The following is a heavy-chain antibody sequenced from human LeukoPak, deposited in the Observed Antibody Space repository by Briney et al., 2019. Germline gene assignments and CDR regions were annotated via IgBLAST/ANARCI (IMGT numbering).Heavy chain of an antibody. V-gene: IGHV1-46*01. J-gene: IGHJ5*02. CDR2: INPSGGST. D-gene: IGHD2-2*01. Sequence: ASVKVSCKASGYTFTGYYLHWVRQAPGQGLEWMGIINPSGGSTSYAQKFQGRVTMARDMSTSTVYMELSSLRSEDTAVYYCAREGCSSTSCYGGLGWFDPWGQGTLVTVSS. CDR1: GYTFTGYY. CDR3: AREGCSSTSCYGGLGWFDP.